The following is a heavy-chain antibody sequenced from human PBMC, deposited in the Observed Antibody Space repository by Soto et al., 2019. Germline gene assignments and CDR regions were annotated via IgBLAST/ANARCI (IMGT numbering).Heavy chain of an antibody. Sequence: SETLSLTCPVSGGSISSYYWSWTRQPPGNGLEWIGYIYYSGSTNYSLSRKSRVTISVDTSKNQFSLKLSSVTAADTAAYYCPRECSGNSIFGVVSYYYAMDVWGQGTTVTVSS. D-gene: IGHD3-3*01. CDR2: IYYSGST. CDR1: GGSISSYY. V-gene: IGHV4-59*01. J-gene: IGHJ6*02. CDR3: PRECSGNSIFGVVSYYYAMDV.